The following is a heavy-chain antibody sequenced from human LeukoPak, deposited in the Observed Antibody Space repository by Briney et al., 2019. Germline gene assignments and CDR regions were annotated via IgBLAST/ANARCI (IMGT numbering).Heavy chain of an antibody. V-gene: IGHV4-4*07. CDR1: GGSISDFY. CDR3: ARDFDF. Sequence: SETLSLTCTVSGGSISDFYWSWIRQPAGKGLEWIGRIYSGGSTNYNPSLKSRVTMSVDTSKKQFSLNLGSVTAADTAVYYCARDFDFWGQGTQVTVSS. J-gene: IGHJ4*02. CDR2: IYSGGST.